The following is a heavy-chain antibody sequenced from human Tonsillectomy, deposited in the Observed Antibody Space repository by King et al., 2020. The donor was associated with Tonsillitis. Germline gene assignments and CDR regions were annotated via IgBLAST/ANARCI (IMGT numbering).Heavy chain of an antibody. Sequence: QLVQSGGGLVQPGGSLRLSCSASGFTFSSYAMHWVRQAPGKGLEYVSAISSNGGSTYYADSVKGSFTISRDNSKNTLYLQMSSLRDEDPAVYYCVKGGYGSGGYYNSFDYWGQGTLVTVSS. CDR3: VKGGYGSGGYYNSFDY. CDR2: ISSNGGST. J-gene: IGHJ4*02. CDR1: GFTFSSYA. D-gene: IGHD3-10*01. V-gene: IGHV3-64D*06.